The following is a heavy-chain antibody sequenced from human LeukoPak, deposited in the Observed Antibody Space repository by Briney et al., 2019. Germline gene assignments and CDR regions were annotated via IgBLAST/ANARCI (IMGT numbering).Heavy chain of an antibody. CDR2: IKQDGSEK. Sequence: GGSLRLSCAASGFTFSSYWMSWVRQAPGKGLEWVANIKQDGSEKYYVDSVKGRFTISRDYAKNSLYLQMNSLRAEDTAVYYCASSKWELLEYFDYWGQGTLVTVSS. CDR3: ASSKWELLEYFDY. CDR1: GFTFSSYW. D-gene: IGHD1-26*01. V-gene: IGHV3-7*01. J-gene: IGHJ4*02.